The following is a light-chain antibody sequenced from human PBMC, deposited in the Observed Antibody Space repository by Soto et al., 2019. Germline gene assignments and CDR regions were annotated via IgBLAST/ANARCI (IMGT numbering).Light chain of an antibody. Sequence: EIVMTQSPATLSVSLGERATLPCRASQSITNNLAWYQHRPGRAPRLLIYSASTRASGIPARFSGSGSGTDFTLTINNLQPEDFAVYYCQHSGDWPPYTFGQGTNLDIK. V-gene: IGKV3-15*01. CDR3: QHSGDWPPYT. J-gene: IGKJ2*01. CDR1: QSITNN. CDR2: SAS.